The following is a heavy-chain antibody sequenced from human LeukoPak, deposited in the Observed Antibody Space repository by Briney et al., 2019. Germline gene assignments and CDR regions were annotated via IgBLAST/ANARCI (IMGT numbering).Heavy chain of an antibody. CDR2: IYYSGST. CDR1: GGSISSSSYY. V-gene: IGHV4-39*07. D-gene: IGHD3-10*01. J-gene: IGHJ4*02. CDR3: ARSGRFGDPTLDY. Sequence: SETRSLTCTVSGGSISSSSYYWGWIRQPPGKGLEWIGSIYYSGSTYYNPSLKSRVTMSVDTSKNQFSLKLSSVTAADTAVYYCARSGRFGDPTLDYWGQGTLVTVSS.